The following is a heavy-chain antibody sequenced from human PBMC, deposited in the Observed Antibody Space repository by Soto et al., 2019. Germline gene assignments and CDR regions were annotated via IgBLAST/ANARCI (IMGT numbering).Heavy chain of an antibody. D-gene: IGHD6-13*01. CDR1: GFSFSTYG. Sequence: QVHLEESGGGVVQPGRSLRLSCAASGFSFSTYGMHWVRQAPGKGLEWVAVISHDGGNEYYADYVKGRFTISRDSSKNTVYLQMNNVRAEDTAVYYCAKDPSSCYTRGYFDFWGLGTLVTVSS. CDR3: AKDPSSCYTRGYFDF. J-gene: IGHJ2*01. V-gene: IGHV3-30*18. CDR2: ISHDGGNE.